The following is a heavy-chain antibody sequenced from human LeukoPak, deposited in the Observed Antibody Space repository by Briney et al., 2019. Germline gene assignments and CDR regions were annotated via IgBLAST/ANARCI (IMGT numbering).Heavy chain of an antibody. Sequence: GGSLRLSCAASGFTFSSYAMSWVRQAPGKGLEWVSAISGSGGSTYYADSVKGRFTISRDNSKNTLYLQMNSLRAEDTAVYYCAPGGRTGGVLLSGYWGQGTLVTVSS. V-gene: IGHV3-23*01. CDR3: APGGRTGGVLLSGY. CDR2: ISGSGGST. CDR1: GFTFSSYA. D-gene: IGHD2-8*02. J-gene: IGHJ4*02.